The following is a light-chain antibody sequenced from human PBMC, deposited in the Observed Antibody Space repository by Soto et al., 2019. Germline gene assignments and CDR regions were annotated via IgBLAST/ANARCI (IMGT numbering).Light chain of an antibody. V-gene: IGLV2-23*01. CDR3: YSYGGSYYV. CDR2: EAS. J-gene: IGLJ1*01. CDR1: TIDVGSYSL. Sequence: QSVLPQPASVSGSPGQSITISCTGTTIDVGSYSLVSWYQHHPGKAPQLMIYEASKRPSGVSNRFSGSKSGNTASLTISGLQAEDEADYYCYSYGGSYYVFGTGTKVNVL.